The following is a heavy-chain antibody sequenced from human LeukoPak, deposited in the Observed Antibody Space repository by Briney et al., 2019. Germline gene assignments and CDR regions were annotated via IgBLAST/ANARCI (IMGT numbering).Heavy chain of an antibody. Sequence: GESLKISCKGSGYSFTSYWIGWVRQMPGKGLEWMGIIYPGDSDTRYSPSFQGQVTISADKSISTAYLQWSSLKASDTAMYYCARHTNYDTQPLGGWFDPWGQGTLVTVSS. V-gene: IGHV5-51*01. CDR3: ARHTNYDTQPLGGWFDP. D-gene: IGHD3-3*01. CDR2: IYPGDSDT. J-gene: IGHJ5*02. CDR1: GYSFTSYW.